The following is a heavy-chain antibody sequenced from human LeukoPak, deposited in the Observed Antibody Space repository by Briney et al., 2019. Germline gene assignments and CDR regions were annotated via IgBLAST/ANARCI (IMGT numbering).Heavy chain of an antibody. J-gene: IGHJ4*02. V-gene: IGHV3-21*01. CDR2: ISSSSSYI. CDR3: ARDGSLSSSGNFDY. D-gene: IGHD6-6*01. CDR1: GFTFSSYS. Sequence: GGSLRLSCAASGFTFSSYSMNWVRQAPGKGLEWVSPISSSSSYIYYADSVKGRFTISRDNAKNSLYLQMNSLRAEDTAVYYCARDGSLSSSGNFDYWGQGTLVTVSS.